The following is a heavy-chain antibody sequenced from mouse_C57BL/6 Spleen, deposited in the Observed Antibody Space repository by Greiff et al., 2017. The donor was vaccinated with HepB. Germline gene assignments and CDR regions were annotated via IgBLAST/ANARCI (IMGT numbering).Heavy chain of an antibody. CDR1: GFTFTDYY. CDR2: IRNKANGYTT. J-gene: IGHJ2*01. CDR3: ARSLYYGREGPYFDY. V-gene: IGHV7-3*01. D-gene: IGHD1-1*01. Sequence: EVQLVESGGGLVQPGGSLSLSCAASGFTFTDYYMSWVRQPPGKALEWLGFIRNKANGYTTEYSASVKGRFTISRDNSQSILYLQMNALRAEDSATYYCARSLYYGREGPYFDYWGQGTTLTVSS.